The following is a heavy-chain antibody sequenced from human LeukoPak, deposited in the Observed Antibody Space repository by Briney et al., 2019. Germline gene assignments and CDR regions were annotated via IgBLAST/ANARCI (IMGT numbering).Heavy chain of an antibody. J-gene: IGHJ6*02. CDR3: AKGSSGWEEGDYYYYGMDV. D-gene: IGHD6-19*01. Sequence: PGGSLRLSCAASGFTFDDYAMHWVRQAPGKGVEWVSGISGNSGRIVYADSVKGGFTISRDKAKNSLYLQMNSLRAEDTALYYCAKGSSGWEEGDYYYYGMDVWGQGTTVTVSS. CDR1: GFTFDDYA. CDR2: ISGNSGRI. V-gene: IGHV3-9*01.